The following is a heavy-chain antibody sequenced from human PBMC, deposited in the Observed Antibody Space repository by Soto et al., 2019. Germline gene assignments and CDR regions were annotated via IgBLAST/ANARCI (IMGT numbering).Heavy chain of an antibody. Sequence: GGSLRLSCAASGFTFSSYAMSWVRQAPGKGLEWVSAISGSGGSTYYADSVKGRFTISRDNSKNTLYLQMNSLRAEDTAVYYCATQFWSGYLFDYWGQGTLVNVS. CDR1: GFTFSSYA. CDR2: ISGSGGST. V-gene: IGHV3-23*01. J-gene: IGHJ4*02. D-gene: IGHD3-3*01. CDR3: ATQFWSGYLFDY.